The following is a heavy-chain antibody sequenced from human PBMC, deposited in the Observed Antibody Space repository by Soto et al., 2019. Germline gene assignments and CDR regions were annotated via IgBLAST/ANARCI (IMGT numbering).Heavy chain of an antibody. Sequence: SVKVSCKASGGTFSSYAISWVRQAPGQGLEWMGGIIPIFGTANYAQKFQGRVTITADESTSTAYMELSSLRSEDTAVYYCARGYNWNYRLRGNWFDPWGQGTLVTVSS. CDR1: GGTFSSYA. D-gene: IGHD1-7*01. CDR2: IIPIFGTA. J-gene: IGHJ5*02. V-gene: IGHV1-69*13. CDR3: ARGYNWNYRLRGNWFDP.